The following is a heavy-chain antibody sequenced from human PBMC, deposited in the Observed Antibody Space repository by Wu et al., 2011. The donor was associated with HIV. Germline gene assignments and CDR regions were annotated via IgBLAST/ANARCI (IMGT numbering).Heavy chain of an antibody. CDR1: GYTFTNYD. V-gene: IGHV1-8*03. CDR2: MNPNSGNT. D-gene: IGHD1-26*01. J-gene: IGHJ6*02. CDR3: ARGGPTYNYYYYGLDV. Sequence: QVQLVQSGAEVKKPGASVKVSCKASGYTFTNYDINWVRQATGQGLEWMGWMNPNSGNTGYAQKFQGRITFTRNTSMTTAYMELSSLGSDDTAVYFCARGGPTYNYYYYGLDVWGPGTTVDRLL.